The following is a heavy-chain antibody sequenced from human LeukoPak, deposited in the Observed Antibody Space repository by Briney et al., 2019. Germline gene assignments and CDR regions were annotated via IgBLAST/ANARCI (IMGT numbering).Heavy chain of an antibody. V-gene: IGHV3-21*01. J-gene: IGHJ3*01. Sequence: PGGSLRLSCAASGFTFSSYSMNWVRQAPGKGLEWVSSISSSSSYIYYADSVKGRFTISRHNAKKSLYLQMNSLRAEDTAVYYCAKSRSGWHPVWGQGTMVTVSS. CDR1: GFTFSSYS. CDR3: AKSRSGWHPV. D-gene: IGHD6-19*01. CDR2: ISSSSSYI.